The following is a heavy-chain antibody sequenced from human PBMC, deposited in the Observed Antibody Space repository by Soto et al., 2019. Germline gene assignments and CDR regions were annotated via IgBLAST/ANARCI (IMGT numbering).Heavy chain of an antibody. CDR2: IIPIFGTA. V-gene: IGHV1-69*13. CDR1: GGTFSSYA. CDR3: ARDSGITIFGGDYYYGMDL. Sequence: SVKVSCKASGGTFSSYAISWVRQAPGQGLEWMGGIIPIFGTANYAQKFQGRVTITADESTSTAYMELSSLRSEDTAVYYCARDSGITIFGGDYYYGMDLWAQGTIFTASS. D-gene: IGHD3-3*01. J-gene: IGHJ6*02.